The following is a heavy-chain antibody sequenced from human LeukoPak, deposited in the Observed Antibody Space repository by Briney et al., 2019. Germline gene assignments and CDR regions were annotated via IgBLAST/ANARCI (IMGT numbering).Heavy chain of an antibody. J-gene: IGHJ4*02. Sequence: ASVKVSCKASGYTFTSYGISWVRQAPGQGLEWMGRIIPILGIANYAQKFQGRVTITADKSTSTAYMELSSLRSEDTAVYYCARDLPDYGDEGGYFDYWGQGTLVTVSS. CDR2: IIPILGIA. V-gene: IGHV1-69*04. CDR1: GYTFTSYG. CDR3: ARDLPDYGDEGGYFDY. D-gene: IGHD4-17*01.